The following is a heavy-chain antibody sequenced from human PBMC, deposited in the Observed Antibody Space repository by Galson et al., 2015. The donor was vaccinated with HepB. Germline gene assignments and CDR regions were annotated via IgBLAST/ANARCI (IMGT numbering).Heavy chain of an antibody. D-gene: IGHD2-2*01. CDR1: GFTFDDYA. J-gene: IGHJ3*02. Sequence: SLRLSCAVSGFTFDDYAVHWVRQAPGKGLEWVSGISWNSGSIGYADSVKGRFTISRDNAKNSLYLQMDSLRAEDTALYYCVKDMLRGCSRSSCFSYAFDIWGQGTLVTVSS. V-gene: IGHV3-9*01. CDR2: ISWNSGSI. CDR3: VKDMLRGCSRSSCFSYAFDI.